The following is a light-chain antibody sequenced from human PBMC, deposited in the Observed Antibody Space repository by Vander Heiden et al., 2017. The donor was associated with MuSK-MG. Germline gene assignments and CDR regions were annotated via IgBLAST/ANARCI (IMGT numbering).Light chain of an antibody. CDR1: SGRSASNY. J-gene: IGLJ2*01. Sequence: FILPQPPPVSESPGETVTISCTPSSGRSASNYAVWCQQRPARSPTTVIYEDNQRPPGGPPRCSGSFDCASNSASLTISVLKTEDEADYYGQSYDSINHVVFGGGTKLTVL. V-gene: IGLV6-57*01. CDR2: EDN. CDR3: QSYDSINHVV.